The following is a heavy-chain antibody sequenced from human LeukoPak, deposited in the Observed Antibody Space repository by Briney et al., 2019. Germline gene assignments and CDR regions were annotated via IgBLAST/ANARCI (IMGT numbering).Heavy chain of an antibody. D-gene: IGHD1-20*01. CDR1: GYTFTSYD. CDR2: IIPIFGTA. V-gene: IGHV1-69*06. Sequence: GASVKVSCKASGYTFTSYDINWVRQAPGQGLEWMGGIIPIFGTANYAQKFQGRVTITADKSTSTAYMELSSLRSEDTAVYYCASDNWTGGDYWGQGTLVTVSS. CDR3: ASDNWTGGDY. J-gene: IGHJ4*02.